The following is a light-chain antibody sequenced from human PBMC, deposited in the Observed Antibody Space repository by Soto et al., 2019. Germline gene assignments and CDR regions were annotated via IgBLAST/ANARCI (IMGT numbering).Light chain of an antibody. J-gene: IGLJ2*01. CDR2: SND. V-gene: IGLV1-44*01. Sequence: QSVLTQPPSASGTPGQRVTMSCSGSRPNIGSNTVNWYQQLPGTAPKVLIYSNDQRPSGVPDRFSGSKSGTSASLAISGLQSEDEADYYCAAWDDSLKVVVFGGGNKLTVL. CDR3: AAWDDSLKVVV. CDR1: RPNIGSNT.